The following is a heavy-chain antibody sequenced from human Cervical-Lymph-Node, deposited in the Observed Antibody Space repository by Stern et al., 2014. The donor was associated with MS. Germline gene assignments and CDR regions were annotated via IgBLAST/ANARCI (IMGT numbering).Heavy chain of an antibody. D-gene: IGHD6-19*01. CDR2: INPNSGGT. V-gene: IGHV1-2*06. CDR3: ARGFSSGRYGMDV. Sequence: KLVQSGAEVKKPGASVKVSCKASGYTFIDYYMHWVRQAPGQGLEWMGRINPNSGGTNYSQKFQGSATMIRDTSISTAYMELSSLGSDHTAVYYCARGFSSGRYGMDVWGQGTTVIVSS. J-gene: IGHJ6*02. CDR1: GYTFIDYY.